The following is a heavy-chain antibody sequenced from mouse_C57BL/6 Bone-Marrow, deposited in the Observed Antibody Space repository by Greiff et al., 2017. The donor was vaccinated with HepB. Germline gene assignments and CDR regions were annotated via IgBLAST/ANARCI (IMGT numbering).Heavy chain of an antibody. J-gene: IGHJ4*01. Sequence: QVQLQQPGAELVKPGASVKLSCKASGYTFTSYWMHWVKQRPGQGLEWIGMIHPNSGSTNYNEKFKSKATLTVDKSSSTAYMQLSSLTSEDSEVYYCALWYPYAMDYWGQGTSVTVSS. CDR3: ALWYPYAMDY. V-gene: IGHV1-64*01. CDR2: IHPNSGST. CDR1: GYTFTSYW. D-gene: IGHD2-1*01.